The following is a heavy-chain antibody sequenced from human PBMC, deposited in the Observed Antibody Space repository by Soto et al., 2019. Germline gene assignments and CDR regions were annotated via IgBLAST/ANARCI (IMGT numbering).Heavy chain of an antibody. Sequence: GPTLVNPTQTLTLTCTFSGFPLSTSGMCVSWIRQPPGKALEWLALIDWGDEKYYSTSLKTRLTISKDTSKNQVVLTMTNMDPVDTATYYCARIRNTRGSGWYYFDYWGQGTLVTVSS. CDR2: IDWGDEK. D-gene: IGHD6-19*01. CDR1: GFPLSTSGMC. V-gene: IGHV2-70*01. CDR3: ARIRNTRGSGWYYFDY. J-gene: IGHJ4*02.